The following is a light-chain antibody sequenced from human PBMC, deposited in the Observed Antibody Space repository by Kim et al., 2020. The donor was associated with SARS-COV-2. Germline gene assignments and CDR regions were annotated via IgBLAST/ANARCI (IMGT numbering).Light chain of an antibody. CDR2: GKN. CDR3: NSRDSSGNHLV. CDR1: SLRSYD. V-gene: IGLV3-19*01. J-gene: IGLJ2*01. Sequence: ALGKTVRITCKGDSLRSYDASWYQQNPGQAPVLVIYGKNNRPSGIPDRFSGSSSGNTASLTITGAQAEDEADYYCNSRDSSGNHLVFGGGTQLTVL.